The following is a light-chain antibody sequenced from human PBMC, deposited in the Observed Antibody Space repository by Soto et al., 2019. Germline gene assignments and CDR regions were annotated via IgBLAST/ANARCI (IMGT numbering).Light chain of an antibody. CDR1: QGISNY. Sequence: DIQRTQTQYTLSASVGDRVTIPPRASQGISNYLAWYQQKPGEAPKLLIYDASALPRGVPSRFSGSGSGTKFTLTIASLQPDDFATYYCQQYETFSGTFGPGSIVDVK. CDR3: QQYETFSGT. J-gene: IGKJ1*01. CDR2: DAS. V-gene: IGKV1-16*01.